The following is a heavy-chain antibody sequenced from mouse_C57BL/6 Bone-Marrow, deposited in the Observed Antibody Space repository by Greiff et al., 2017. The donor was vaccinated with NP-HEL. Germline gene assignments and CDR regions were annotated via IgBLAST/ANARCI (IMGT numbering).Heavy chain of an antibody. Sequence: VHLVESGAELVRPGTSVKMSCKASGYTFTNYWIGWAKQRPGLGLEWIGDIYPGGGYTNYNEKFKGKATLTADKSSSTAYMQFSSLTSEDSAIYYCASYYGNYDAMDYWGQGTSVTVSS. D-gene: IGHD2-1*01. J-gene: IGHJ4*01. CDR2: IYPGGGYT. CDR3: ASYYGNYDAMDY. CDR1: GYTFTNYW. V-gene: IGHV1-63*01.